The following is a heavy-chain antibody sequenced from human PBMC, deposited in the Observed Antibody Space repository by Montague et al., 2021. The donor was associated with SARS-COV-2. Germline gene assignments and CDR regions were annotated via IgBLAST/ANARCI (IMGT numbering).Heavy chain of an antibody. V-gene: IGHV4-59*02. CDR2: IYDSGST. J-gene: IGHJ4*02. CDR3: ARESTVITFGDPYYIDS. D-gene: IGHD3-16*01. Sequence: SETLSLTCIVSGSSVRSNYWSWIRQPQGKGLEWIGYIYDSGSTNXNPSLKSRVTISVDTSKNQFSLKLSSVTAADTAVYYCARESTVITFGDPYYIDSWGQGTLVTVSA. CDR1: GSSVRSNY.